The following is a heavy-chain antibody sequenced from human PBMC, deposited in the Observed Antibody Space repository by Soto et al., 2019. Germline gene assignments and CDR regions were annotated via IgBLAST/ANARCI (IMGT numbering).Heavy chain of an antibody. V-gene: IGHV3-30*18. CDR1: GFTFSSYG. CDR3: AKGTWSYGYGGWFDP. D-gene: IGHD5-18*01. J-gene: IGHJ5*02. Sequence: QVQLVESGGGVVQPGRSLRLSCAASGFTFSSYGMHWVRQAPGKGLEWVAVISYDGSNKYYADSVKGRFTISRDNSKNTLYLQMTSLRAVDTAVYYCAKGTWSYGYGGWFDPWGQGTLVTVSS. CDR2: ISYDGSNK.